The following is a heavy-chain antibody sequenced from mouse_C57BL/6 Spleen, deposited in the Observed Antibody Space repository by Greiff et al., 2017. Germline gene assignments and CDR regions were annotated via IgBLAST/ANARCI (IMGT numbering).Heavy chain of an antibody. CDR2: INPSTGGT. J-gene: IGHJ4*01. D-gene: IGHD1-1*01. CDR1: GYSFTGYY. V-gene: IGHV1-42*01. Sequence: VQLKESGPELVKPGASVKISCKASGYSFTGYYMNWVKQSPEKSLEWIGEINPSTGGTTYNQKFKAKATLTVDKSSSTAYMQLKSLTSEDSAVYYCARHGRAYAMDYWGQGTSVTVSS. CDR3: ARHGRAYAMDY.